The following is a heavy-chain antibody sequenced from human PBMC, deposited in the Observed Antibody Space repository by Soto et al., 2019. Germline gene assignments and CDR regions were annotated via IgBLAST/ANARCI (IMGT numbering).Heavy chain of an antibody. V-gene: IGHV5-51*01. Sequence: PGESLKISCKGSGYSFSNSWIAWVRQMPGKGLEWMGIIYPGDSDSRYSPSFQGQVSISADKSINTAYLQWSSLKASDTAMYYCARDDAYSRSDFWGQGTLVPV. J-gene: IGHJ4*02. CDR2: IYPGDSDS. CDR3: ARDDAYSRSDF. D-gene: IGHD6-13*01. CDR1: GYSFSNSW.